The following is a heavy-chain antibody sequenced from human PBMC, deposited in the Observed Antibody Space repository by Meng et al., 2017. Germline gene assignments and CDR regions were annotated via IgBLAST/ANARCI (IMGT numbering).Heavy chain of an antibody. V-gene: IGHV5-51*01. D-gene: IGHD5-18*01. CDR2: IYPGDSDT. CDR3: ASGYSYGHGSRAFDI. J-gene: IGHJ3*02. Sequence: GESLKISCRGSGYSFTSYWIGWVRQMPGKGLEWMGIIYPGDSDTRYSPSFQGQVTISADKSISTAYLQWSSLKASDTAMYYCASGYSYGHGSRAFDIFFHWTMVTVSS. CDR1: GYSFTSYW.